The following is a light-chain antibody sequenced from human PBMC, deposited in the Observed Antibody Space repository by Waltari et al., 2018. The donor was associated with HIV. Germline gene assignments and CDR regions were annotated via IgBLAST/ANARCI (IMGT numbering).Light chain of an antibody. Sequence: DIVMTQSPDSLAVSLVERATINCKSSQSVLSSSNNKNYLSWYQQKPGQPPKLLIYWASTRESGVPDRFSGSGSGTDFTLTISSLQAEDVAVYYCQQHYSTPWTFGQGTKVEIK. CDR1: QSVLSSSNNKNY. CDR3: QQHYSTPWT. CDR2: WAS. J-gene: IGKJ1*01. V-gene: IGKV4-1*01.